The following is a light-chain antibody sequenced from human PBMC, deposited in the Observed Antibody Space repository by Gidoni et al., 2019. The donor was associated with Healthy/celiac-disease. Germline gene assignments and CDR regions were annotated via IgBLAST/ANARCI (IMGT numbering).Light chain of an antibody. V-gene: IGKV1D-43*01. J-gene: IGKJ3*01. Sequence: AIRMTQSPFSLSASVGDRVTITCWASQGISRYLAWYQQKPAKAPKLFNFYASSLQRGVPSRFSGSGSGTDYTLTISSLQPEDFATYYCQQYYSTPLFTFGPGTKVDIK. CDR1: QGISRY. CDR3: QQYYSTPLFT. CDR2: YAS.